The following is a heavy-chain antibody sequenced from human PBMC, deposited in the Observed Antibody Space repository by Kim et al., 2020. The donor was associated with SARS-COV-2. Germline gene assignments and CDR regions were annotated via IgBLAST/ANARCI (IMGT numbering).Heavy chain of an antibody. Sequence: YAQKFQGWVTMTRDTSISTAYMELSRLRSDDTAVYYCARSHSSGWYYFDYWGQGTLVTVSS. CDR3: ARSHSSGWYYFDY. V-gene: IGHV1-2*04. J-gene: IGHJ4*02. D-gene: IGHD6-19*01.